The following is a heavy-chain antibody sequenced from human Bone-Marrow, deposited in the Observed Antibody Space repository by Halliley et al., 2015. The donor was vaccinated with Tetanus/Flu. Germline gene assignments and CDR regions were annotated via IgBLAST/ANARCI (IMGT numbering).Heavy chain of an antibody. CDR1: GGSISTYY. D-gene: IGHD6-19*01. Sequence: TLSLTCTVSGGSISTYYLSWIRQPPGKGLEWIGHIYYSENTNYNPSLKRRATISVDTSKNQFSLRLTSVTAADTAVYYCASHSGWANFDYWGQGILVNVSS. J-gene: IGHJ4*02. CDR2: IYYSENT. V-gene: IGHV4-59*01. CDR3: ASHSGWANFDY.